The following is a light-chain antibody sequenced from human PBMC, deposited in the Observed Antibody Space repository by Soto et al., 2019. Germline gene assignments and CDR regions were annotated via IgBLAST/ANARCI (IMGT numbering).Light chain of an antibody. Sequence: IQMTQSPSTLSASVGDRVTITCRASQSISSSLAWYQQKPGKAPNLLIYDASSLESGVPPRFSGSGSGTEFTLTISSLQPDDFTTYYCQHYSSYSGTFGQGTRWIS. CDR3: QHYSSYSGT. J-gene: IGKJ1*01. CDR2: DAS. V-gene: IGKV1-5*01. CDR1: QSISSS.